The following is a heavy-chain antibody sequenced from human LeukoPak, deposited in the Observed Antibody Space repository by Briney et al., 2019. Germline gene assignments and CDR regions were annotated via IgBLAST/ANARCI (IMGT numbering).Heavy chain of an antibody. CDR2: IYASGNT. CDR3: ARQGVATAIDY. CDR1: GGSISSYY. Sequence: SETLSLTCTVSGGSISSYYWSWIRQPARKGLEWIGRIYASGNTNYNPSLKSRVTMSADTSKNLFALKLSSVTAADTAVYYCARQGVATAIDYWGQGTLVTVSS. D-gene: IGHD2-21*02. J-gene: IGHJ4*02. V-gene: IGHV4-4*07.